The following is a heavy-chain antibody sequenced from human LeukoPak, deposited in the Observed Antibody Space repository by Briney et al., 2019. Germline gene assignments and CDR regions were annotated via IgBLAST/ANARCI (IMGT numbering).Heavy chain of an antibody. J-gene: IGHJ4*02. D-gene: IGHD3-10*01. CDR1: GFTFSSYS. CDR2: LSDDGSNT. Sequence: GGPLTVSCADSGFTFSSYSMYWVRQAPGEGLVCVSRLSDDGSNTRYADSVKGRFPISRDNAKNSLYLQMNTLRAEDTAVYYCTREGTASIDYWGRGTLVTVSS. V-gene: IGHV3-74*01. CDR3: TREGTASIDY.